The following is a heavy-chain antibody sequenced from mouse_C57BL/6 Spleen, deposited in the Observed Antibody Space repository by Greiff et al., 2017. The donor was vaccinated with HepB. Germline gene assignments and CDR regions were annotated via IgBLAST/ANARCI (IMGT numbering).Heavy chain of an antibody. D-gene: IGHD1-1*01. V-gene: IGHV1-15*01. CDR3: AGYYGSSYGAWFAY. J-gene: IGHJ3*01. CDR1: GYTFTDYE. CDR2: IDPETGGT. Sequence: LVESGAELVRPGASVTLSCKASGYTFTDYEMHWVKQTPVHGLEWIGAIDPETGGTAYNQTFKGKAILTADNSSSTAYMELRSLTSEDSAVYYCAGYYGSSYGAWFAYWGQVTLVTVSA.